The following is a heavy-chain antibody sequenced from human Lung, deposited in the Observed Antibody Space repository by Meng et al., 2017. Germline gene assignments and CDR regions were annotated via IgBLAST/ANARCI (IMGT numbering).Heavy chain of an antibody. J-gene: IGHJ5*02. V-gene: IGHV4-4*02. CDR2: IYHSGRT. CDR3: VRGGQDQAYYDFWSGPFDP. D-gene: IGHD3-3*01. CDR1: GGSIRSRNW. Sequence: GLGHGLVNPWGTLPLICAVLGGSIRSRNWWSWVRQSPGKGLEWIGEIYHSGRTNYNPSLESRVTISLDKSQNHFSLKVKSVTAADTAVYYCVRGGQDQAYYDFWSGPFDPWGQGTLVTVSS.